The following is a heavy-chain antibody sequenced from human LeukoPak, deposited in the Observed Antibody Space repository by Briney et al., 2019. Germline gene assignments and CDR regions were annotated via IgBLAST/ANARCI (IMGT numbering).Heavy chain of an antibody. CDR3: ARDRLRYFDWLPWDAFDI. CDR1: GFTFSSYS. Sequence: GGSLRLSCAASGFTFSSYSMNWVRQAPGKGLEWVSSISSGSSYIYYADSVKGRFTISRDNAKNSLYLQMNSLRAEDTAVYYCARDRLRYFDWLPWDAFDIWGQGTMVTVSS. V-gene: IGHV3-21*01. D-gene: IGHD3-9*01. J-gene: IGHJ3*02. CDR2: ISSGSSYI.